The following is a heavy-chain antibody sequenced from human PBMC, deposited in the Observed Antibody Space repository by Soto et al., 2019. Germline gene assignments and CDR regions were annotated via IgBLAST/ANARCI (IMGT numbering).Heavy chain of an antibody. CDR3: TTEHYYDDPIA. CDR2: IKSKTDGGTT. J-gene: IGHJ4*02. D-gene: IGHD3-22*01. CDR1: GFTFSNAW. Sequence: RGSLRLSCAASGFTFSNAWMSWVRQAPGKGLEWVGRIKSKTDGGTTDYAAPVKGRFTISRDDSKNTLYLQMNSLKTEDTAVYYCTTEHYYDDPIAWGQGTLVTVSS. V-gene: IGHV3-15*01.